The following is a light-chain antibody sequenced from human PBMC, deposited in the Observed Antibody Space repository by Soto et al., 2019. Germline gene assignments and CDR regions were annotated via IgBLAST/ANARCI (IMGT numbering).Light chain of an antibody. CDR2: EVS. J-gene: IGLJ1*01. CDR3: SSYTGITPRYV. Sequence: QSVLTQPASVSGSPGQSITISCSGTSSDVGGHNYVSWYQQKPGKAPKLMIYEVSNRPSGVSHRFSGSKSGNTASLTISGLQAEDEADYYCSSYTGITPRYVFGTGTKLTVL. CDR1: SSDVGGHNY. V-gene: IGLV2-14*01.